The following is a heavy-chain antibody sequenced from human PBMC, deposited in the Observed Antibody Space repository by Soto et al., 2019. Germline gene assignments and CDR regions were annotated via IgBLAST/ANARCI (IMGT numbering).Heavy chain of an antibody. V-gene: IGHV1-8*01. Sequence: QVQLVQSGADMKKPGASVKVSCKASGYTFTHYDINWVRQATGQGLEWMGWMNPNTGNTGFAQKFQDRVPMTRNTSISTAYMECSSLRSEYTALYFCARGGWVTPVDFLGQRTPVTVSA. J-gene: IGHJ4*02. CDR1: GYTFTHYD. CDR3: ARGGWVTPVDF. CDR2: MNPNTGNT. D-gene: IGHD5-18*01.